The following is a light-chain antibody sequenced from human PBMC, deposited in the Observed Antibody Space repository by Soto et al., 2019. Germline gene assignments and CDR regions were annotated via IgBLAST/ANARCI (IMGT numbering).Light chain of an antibody. J-gene: IGKJ4*01. Sequence: EIAMTQSPVTLSASPGERVTLSCRASQSVNINLAWYQQRPGQAPRVLIYGASNRASVIPDRFSGSGSGTDFTLTISSLEPDDFALYYCQQYKDWPPLTFGGGTRVEIK. CDR1: QSVNIN. V-gene: IGKV3D-15*01. CDR3: QQYKDWPPLT. CDR2: GAS.